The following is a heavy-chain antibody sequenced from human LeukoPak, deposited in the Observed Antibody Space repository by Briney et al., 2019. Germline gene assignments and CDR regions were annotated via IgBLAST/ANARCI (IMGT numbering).Heavy chain of an antibody. J-gene: IGHJ3*02. V-gene: IGHV4-30-2*01. D-gene: IGHD3-10*01. Sequence: PSQTLSLTCTVSGGSISSGGYSWSWIRQPPGKGLEWIGYIYHSGSTYYNPSLKSRVTISVDRSKNQFSPKLSSVTAADTAVYYCARAFHYYGSGSYYLGAFDIWGQGTMVTVSS. CDR3: ARAFHYYGSGSYYLGAFDI. CDR1: GGSISSGGYS. CDR2: IYHSGST.